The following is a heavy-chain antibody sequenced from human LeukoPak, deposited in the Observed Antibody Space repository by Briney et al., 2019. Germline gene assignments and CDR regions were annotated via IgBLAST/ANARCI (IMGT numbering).Heavy chain of an antibody. J-gene: IGHJ5*02. V-gene: IGHV4-59*01. CDR2: IYYSGST. D-gene: IGHD3-22*01. CDR3: ASQSSGYYLGWFDP. CDR1: GGSISSYY. Sequence: SETLSLTCTVSGGSISSYYWSWIRQPPGKGLEWIGYIYYSGSTNYNPSLKSRVTISVDTSKNQFSLKLSSVTTADTAVYYCASQSSGYYLGWFDPWGQGTLVTVSS.